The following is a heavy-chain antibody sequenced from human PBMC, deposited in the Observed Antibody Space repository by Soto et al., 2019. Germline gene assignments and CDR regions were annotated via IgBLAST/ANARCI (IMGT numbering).Heavy chain of an antibody. Sequence: GGSLRLSCAASGFTFSDYYMSWIRQAPGKGLEWVSYISSSGSTIYYADSVKGRFTISRDNAKNSLYLQMNSLRAEDTAVYYCARDPGNYYDSSGYHGYWGQGTLVTVSS. CDR2: ISSSGSTI. CDR1: GFTFSDYY. CDR3: ARDPGNYYDSSGYHGY. D-gene: IGHD3-22*01. J-gene: IGHJ4*02. V-gene: IGHV3-11*01.